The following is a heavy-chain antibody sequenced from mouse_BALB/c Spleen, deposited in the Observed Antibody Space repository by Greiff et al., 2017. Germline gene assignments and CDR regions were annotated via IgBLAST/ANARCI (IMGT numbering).Heavy chain of an antibody. V-gene: IGHV5-6-3*01. CDR2: INSNGGST. CDR3: AREGHYYGYVFAY. CDR1: GFTFSSYG. Sequence: EVHLVESGGGLVQPGGSLKLSCAASGFTFSSYGMSWVRQTPDKRLELVATINSNGGSTYYPDSVKGRFTISRDNAKNTLYLQMSSLKSEDTAMYYCAREGHYYGYVFAYWGQGTLVTVSA. D-gene: IGHD1-2*01. J-gene: IGHJ3*01.